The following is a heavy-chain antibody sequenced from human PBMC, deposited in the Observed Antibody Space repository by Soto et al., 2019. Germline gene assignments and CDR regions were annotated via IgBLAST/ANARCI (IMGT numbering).Heavy chain of an antibody. D-gene: IGHD6-19*01. CDR2: ISAYNGNT. V-gene: IGHV1-18*01. CDR1: GYTFASYG. J-gene: IGHJ4*02. Sequence: ASVKVSCKASGYTFASYGISWVRQAPGQGLEWMGWISAYNGNTNYAQKFQGRVTMTTDTSTSTAYMELWSLRSDDTAVYYCARDRGSGWFVYWGQGTRVTVSS. CDR3: ARDRGSGWFVY.